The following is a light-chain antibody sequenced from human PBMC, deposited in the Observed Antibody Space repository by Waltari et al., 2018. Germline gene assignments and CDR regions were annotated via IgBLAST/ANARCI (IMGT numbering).Light chain of an antibody. CDR3: MQTVEFPWT. V-gene: IGKV2D-29*01. J-gene: IGKJ1*01. CDR1: QSLLYRDGKTC. CDR2: EAS. Sequence: DIVMTQTPLSLSVTPGQPASISCKSSQSLLYRDGKTCFYCCLEKAGQPPQVRMYEASKRFSGVPDRFSGGASGTDFTLKISRVEPEDVGIYYCMQTVEFPWTFGQGTKVEIK.